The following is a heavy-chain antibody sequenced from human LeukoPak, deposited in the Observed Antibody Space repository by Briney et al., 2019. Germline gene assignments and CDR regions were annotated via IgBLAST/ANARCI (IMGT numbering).Heavy chain of an antibody. Sequence: PGGSLRLSCSVSGLTSSIYAMRGGCQAPGKGLEYVSGISSNGGSTYYADSVKGRFTISRDNSKNTADLPMSRLRAEDTAVYYFHSRHQMVRVDYWGQGTLVTVSS. D-gene: IGHD6-13*01. CDR1: GLTSSIYA. CDR3: HSRHQMVRVDY. CDR2: ISSNGGST. J-gene: IGHJ4*02. V-gene: IGHV3-64D*09.